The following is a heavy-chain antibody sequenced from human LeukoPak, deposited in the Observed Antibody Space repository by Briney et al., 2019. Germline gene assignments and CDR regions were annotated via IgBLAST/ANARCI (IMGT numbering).Heavy chain of an antibody. J-gene: IGHJ4*02. CDR1: GFAFSSFE. Sequence: GGSLRLPCEASGFAFSSFEMNWVRQAPGKGLEWISYISDTTGTTYFADSVRGRFTISRDNPKNLLFLQMSSLRDEDTAVYYCVRRFDYWGQGTLVTVSS. V-gene: IGHV3-48*02. CDR3: VRRFDY. CDR2: ISDTTGTT.